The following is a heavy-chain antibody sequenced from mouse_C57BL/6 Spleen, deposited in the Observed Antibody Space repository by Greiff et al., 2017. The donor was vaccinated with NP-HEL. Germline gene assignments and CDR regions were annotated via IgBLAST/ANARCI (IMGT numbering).Heavy chain of an antibody. J-gene: IGHJ4*01. CDR3: ARHYYGSGVDY. CDR2: IYPRSGNT. CDR1: GYTFTSYG. V-gene: IGHV1-81*01. D-gene: IGHD1-1*01. Sequence: VQLQQSGAELARPGASVKLSCKASGYTFTSYGISWVKQRTGQGLEWIGEIYPRSGNTYYNEKFKGKATMTADKSSSTAYMGLRSLTSEDSAVYFCARHYYGSGVDYWGQGTSVTVSS.